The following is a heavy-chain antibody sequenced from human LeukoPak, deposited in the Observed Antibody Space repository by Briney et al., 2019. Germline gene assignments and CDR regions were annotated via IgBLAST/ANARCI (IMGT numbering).Heavy chain of an antibody. Sequence: PSETLSLTCTVSGGSISSYYWSWIRQPPGEGLEWIGYIYYSGSTNYNPSLKSRATISLDTSRSQFSLMLSSVTAADTAIYYCARHSFARPFDSWGQGTLVTVSS. CDR3: ARHSFARPFDS. V-gene: IGHV4-59*08. CDR2: IYYSGST. D-gene: IGHD6-6*01. J-gene: IGHJ4*02. CDR1: GGSISSYY.